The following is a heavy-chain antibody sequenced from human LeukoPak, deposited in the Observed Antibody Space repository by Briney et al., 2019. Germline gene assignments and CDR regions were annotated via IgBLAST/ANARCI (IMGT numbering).Heavy chain of an antibody. J-gene: IGHJ4*02. CDR1: GYTFTAYY. Sequence: APVKVSCKASGYTFTAYYMHWVRQAPGQGPEWMGWINPNTGDTKYAQKFQGRVTMTRDTTISTAYLELSRLTSDDTAVYYCASYPRYVSTPPFDYWGQGTLVTVSS. V-gene: IGHV1-2*02. CDR3: ASYPRYVSTPPFDY. D-gene: IGHD2-15*01. CDR2: INPNTGDT.